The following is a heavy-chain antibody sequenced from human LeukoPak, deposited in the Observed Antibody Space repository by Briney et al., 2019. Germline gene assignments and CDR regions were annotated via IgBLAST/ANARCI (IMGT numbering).Heavy chain of an antibody. CDR3: ARYPYDSSGYYYSGFDY. V-gene: IGHV4-34*01. CDR2: INHSGST. J-gene: IGHJ4*02. Sequence: PSETLSLTCAVYGGSFSGYYWSWIRQPPGKWLEWIGEINHSGSTNYNPSLKSRVTISVDTSKNQFSLKLSSVTAADTAVYYCARYPYDSSGYYYSGFDYWGQGTLVTVSS. CDR1: GGSFSGYY. D-gene: IGHD3-22*01.